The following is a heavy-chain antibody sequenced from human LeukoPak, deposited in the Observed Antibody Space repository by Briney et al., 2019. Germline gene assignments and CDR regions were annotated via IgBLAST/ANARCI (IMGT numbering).Heavy chain of an antibody. D-gene: IGHD2-15*01. CDR2: ISAYNGNT. V-gene: IGHV1-18*01. Sequence: GASVKVSCKASGYTFTSYGISWVRQAPGQGLEWMGWISAYNGNTNYALKLQDRVTMTTDTSTSTAYMELRSLRYDDTAVYYCARDPSIACSGGSCYVGGYWGQGTLVTVSS. CDR1: GYTFTSYG. CDR3: ARDPSIACSGGSCYVGGY. J-gene: IGHJ4*02.